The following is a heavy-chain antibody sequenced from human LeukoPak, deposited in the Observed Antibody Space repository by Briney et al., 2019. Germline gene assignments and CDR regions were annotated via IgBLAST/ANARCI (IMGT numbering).Heavy chain of an antibody. CDR1: GGSISSDDYY. J-gene: IGHJ3*02. Sequence: SQTLSLTCTVSGGSISSDDYYWSWIRQPPGKCLEWIGYIYYSGSTYYNPSLKSRVTISVDTSKNQFSLKLSSVTAADTAVYYCARDLRYGDYAFDIWGQGTMVTVPS. D-gene: IGHD4-17*01. CDR2: IYYSGST. V-gene: IGHV4-30-4*08. CDR3: ARDLRYGDYAFDI.